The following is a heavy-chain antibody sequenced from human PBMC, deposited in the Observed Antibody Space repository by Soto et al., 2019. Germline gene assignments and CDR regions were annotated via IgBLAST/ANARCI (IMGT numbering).Heavy chain of an antibody. V-gene: IGHV4-59*08. D-gene: IGHD3-10*01. CDR2: SKYNGDS. Sequence: QVQLQESGPGLVKPSETLSLTCTVSGGSITNYYCSWFRQPPGKGLEWIGYSKYNGDSAYNHSLKRRVTMSMDTSKTQFSLMLESVTATDTAVYYCASHGFGSLHGLVDVWGQGTTVIVSS. CDR1: GGSITNYY. CDR3: ASHGFGSLHGLVDV. J-gene: IGHJ6*02.